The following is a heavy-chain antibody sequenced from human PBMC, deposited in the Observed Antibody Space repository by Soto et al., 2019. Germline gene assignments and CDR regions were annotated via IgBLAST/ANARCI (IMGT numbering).Heavy chain of an antibody. V-gene: IGHV4-30-4*01. CDR2: IYYSGGT. D-gene: IGHD4-17*01. Sequence: PSETLSLTCTVSGGSISSGDYYWSWIRQPPGKGLEWSGYIYYSGGTYYNPSLKSRVTISVDTSKNQFSLKLSSVTAADTAVYYCARDSYGDYNYYYGMDVWGQGTTVTVSS. J-gene: IGHJ6*02. CDR1: GGSISSGDYY. CDR3: ARDSYGDYNYYYGMDV.